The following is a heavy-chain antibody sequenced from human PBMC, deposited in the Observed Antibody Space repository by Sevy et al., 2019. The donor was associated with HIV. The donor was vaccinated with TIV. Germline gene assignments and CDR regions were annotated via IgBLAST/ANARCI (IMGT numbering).Heavy chain of an antibody. CDR1: AGSISSSSHY. CDR3: ARLGATRFYFDY. J-gene: IGHJ4*02. V-gene: IGHV4-39*01. CDR2: IYYSGST. D-gene: IGHD3-10*01. Sequence: SETLSLTCAVSAGSISSSSHYWVWIRQPPGKGLEWIGNIYYSGSTYYNPSLKSRVTISVDTSKNRFSLKLTSVTAADTAVYYCARLGATRFYFDYWGQGTPVTVSS.